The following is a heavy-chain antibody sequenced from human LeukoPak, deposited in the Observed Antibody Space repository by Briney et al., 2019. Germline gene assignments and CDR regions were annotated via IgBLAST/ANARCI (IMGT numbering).Heavy chain of an antibody. CDR1: GGSIGGYF. CDR2: IYYSGST. D-gene: IGHD5/OR15-5a*01. J-gene: IGHJ6*03. Sequence: ASETLSLTCTISGGSIGGYFWSWIRQPPGEGLEWIGFIYYSGSTNYNPSFKSRVTISVDTSKNQFSLQLNSVTAADTAVYFCARGLGYMDVWGKGTTVTVSS. V-gene: IGHV4-59*01. CDR3: ARGLGYMDV.